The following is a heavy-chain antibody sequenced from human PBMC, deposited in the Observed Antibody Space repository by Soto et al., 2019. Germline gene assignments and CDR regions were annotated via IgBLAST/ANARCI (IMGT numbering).Heavy chain of an antibody. CDR2: IYYSGST. Sequence: PSETLSLTCTVSGGSISSSSYYWGWIRQPPGKGLEWIGSIYYSGSTYYNPSLKSRVTISVDTSKNQFSLKLSSVTAADTAVYYCARHEVTTVRGVILRYNWFDPWGQGTLVTVSS. D-gene: IGHD3-10*01. CDR3: ARHEVTTVRGVILRYNWFDP. V-gene: IGHV4-39*01. J-gene: IGHJ5*02. CDR1: GGSISSSSYY.